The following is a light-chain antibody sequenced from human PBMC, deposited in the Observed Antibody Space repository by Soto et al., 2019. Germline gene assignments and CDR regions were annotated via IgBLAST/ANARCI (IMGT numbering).Light chain of an antibody. CDR1: QSISSW. CDR3: QQYNSYSRT. V-gene: IGKV1-5*03. J-gene: IGKJ1*01. CDR2: KAS. Sequence: DLQMTQSPSTLSSSLGDSVTITCRASQSISSWLAWYQQKPGKAPKLLIYKASSLESGVPSRFSGSGSGTEFNLTISSLQPDDFATYYCQQYNSYSRTCGQGTKVDIK.